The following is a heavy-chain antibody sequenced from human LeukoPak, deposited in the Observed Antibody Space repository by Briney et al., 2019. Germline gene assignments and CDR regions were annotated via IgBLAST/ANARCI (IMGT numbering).Heavy chain of an antibody. J-gene: IGHJ4*02. CDR2: IYYSGST. V-gene: IGHV4-59*01. Sequence: SETLSLTCIVSGGSISSYYWSWIRQPPGKGLEWIGYIYYSGSTNYNPSLKSRVTISVDTSKNQFSLKLSSVTAADTAVYYCARGPPYLLFDYWGQGTLVTVSS. D-gene: IGHD2-15*01. CDR1: GGSISSYY. CDR3: ARGPPYLLFDY.